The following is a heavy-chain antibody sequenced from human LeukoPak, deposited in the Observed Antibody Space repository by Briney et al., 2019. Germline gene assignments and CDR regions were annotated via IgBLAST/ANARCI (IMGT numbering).Heavy chain of an antibody. CDR3: ARNIITFGGVIVGFDY. D-gene: IGHD3-16*02. Sequence: GGSLRLSCAASGFTFSSYAMSWVRQAPGQGLEWMGGIIPIFGTANYAQKFQGRVTITADESTSTAYMELSSLRSEDTAVYYCARNIITFGGVIVGFDYWGQGTLVTVSS. CDR1: GFTFSSYA. CDR2: IIPIFGTA. V-gene: IGHV1-69*01. J-gene: IGHJ4*02.